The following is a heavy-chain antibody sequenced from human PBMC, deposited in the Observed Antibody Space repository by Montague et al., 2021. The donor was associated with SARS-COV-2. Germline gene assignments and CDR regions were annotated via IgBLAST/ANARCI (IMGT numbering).Heavy chain of an antibody. Sequence: TLSLTCTVSGGSIRSGSYYWSWIRQPAGQGLEWIGRIYSSGSTNYNPSLQSRVTMSVDTSKNQFSLKVSSGTAADTAVYYCARDYGDYSYYYGSDVWGQGTTVTVSS. V-gene: IGHV4-61*02. CDR3: ARDYGDYSYYYGSDV. J-gene: IGHJ6*02. CDR1: GGSIRSGSYY. CDR2: IYSSGST. D-gene: IGHD4-17*01.